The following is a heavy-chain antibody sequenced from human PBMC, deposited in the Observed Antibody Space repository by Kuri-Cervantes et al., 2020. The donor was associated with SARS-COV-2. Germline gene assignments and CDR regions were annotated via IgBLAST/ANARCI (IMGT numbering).Heavy chain of an antibody. D-gene: IGHD3-10*01. Sequence: GGSLRLSCAASGFTFSSYAMSWVRQAPGKGLEWVSAISGSGGSTYYADSVKGRFTISRDNSKNTLYLQMNSLRAEDTAVYYCARGGLWFGELSPIPYYYYGMDVWGQGTTVTVSS. CDR1: GFTFSSYA. V-gene: IGHV3-23*01. J-gene: IGHJ6*02. CDR3: ARGGLWFGELSPIPYYYYGMDV. CDR2: ISGSGGST.